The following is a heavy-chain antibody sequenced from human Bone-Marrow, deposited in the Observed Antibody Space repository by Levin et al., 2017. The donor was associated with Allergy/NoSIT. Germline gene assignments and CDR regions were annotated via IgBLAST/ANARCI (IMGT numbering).Heavy chain of an antibody. Sequence: GESLKISCAASGFTFSSYAIHWVRQAPGKGLEWVAVISYDGSNKYFADSVKGRFTISRDNSKNTLYLQMNSLRAEDTAVYFCARAHGSGTYYLDPFDYWGKGTLVTVSS. CDR3: ARAHGSGTYYLDPFDY. D-gene: IGHD3-10*01. CDR1: GFTFSSYA. CDR2: ISYDGSNK. J-gene: IGHJ4*02. V-gene: IGHV3-30-3*01.